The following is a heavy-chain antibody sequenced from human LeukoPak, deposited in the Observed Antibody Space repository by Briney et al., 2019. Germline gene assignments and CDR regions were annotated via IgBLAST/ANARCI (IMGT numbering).Heavy chain of an antibody. Sequence: SETLSLTCTVSGGSISIYYWSWIRQSPGKGLEWIGYIYNSGNTDYNPSFKSRVIISADTSKNQFSLKLTSVTAADTAVYYCVRDRELTYWGRGTLVTVSS. D-gene: IGHD3-10*01. CDR3: VRDRELTY. V-gene: IGHV4-59*01. CDR2: IYNSGNT. CDR1: GGSISIYY. J-gene: IGHJ4*02.